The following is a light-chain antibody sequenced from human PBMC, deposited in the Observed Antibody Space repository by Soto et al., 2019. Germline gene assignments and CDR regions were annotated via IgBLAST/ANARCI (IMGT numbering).Light chain of an antibody. J-gene: IGLJ3*02. CDR1: SGHSSYA. V-gene: IGLV4-69*01. CDR3: QTWGTGIQV. CDR2: LNSDGSH. Sequence: QLVLTQSPSASASLGASVKLTCTLSSGHSSYAIAWHQQQPEKGPRYLMKLNSDGSHNKGDGIPDRFSGSSPGAERYLTISSLQSEDEADYYCQTWGTGIQVFGGGTKLTVL.